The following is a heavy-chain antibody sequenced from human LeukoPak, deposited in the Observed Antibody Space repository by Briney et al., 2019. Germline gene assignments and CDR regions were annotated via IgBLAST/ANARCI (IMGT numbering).Heavy chain of an antibody. V-gene: IGHV3-74*01. D-gene: IGHD6-19*01. CDR2: INSDGSST. J-gene: IGHJ4*02. CDR3: ARAGYSSGWYYFDY. Sequence: PGGSLRLSCAASGFTFSSYWMHWVRQAPGKGLVWVSRINSDGSSTSYADSVKGRFTISRDNAKNTLYLQMNSLRAEDTAVYYCARAGYSSGWYYFDYWGQGTLVTVSP. CDR1: GFTFSSYW.